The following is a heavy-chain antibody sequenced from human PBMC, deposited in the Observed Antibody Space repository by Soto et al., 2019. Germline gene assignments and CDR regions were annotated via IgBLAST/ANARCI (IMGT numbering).Heavy chain of an antibody. CDR2: ISGSGGST. Sequence: GGSLTLSCAASGFTFSSYAMSWVRQAPGKGLEWVSAISGSGGSTYYADSVKGRFTISRDNSKNTLYLQMNSLRAEDTAVYYCAKVSTMVRGVISPNWFDPWGQGTLVTVSS. V-gene: IGHV3-23*01. CDR3: AKVSTMVRGVISPNWFDP. J-gene: IGHJ5*02. D-gene: IGHD3-10*01. CDR1: GFTFSSYA.